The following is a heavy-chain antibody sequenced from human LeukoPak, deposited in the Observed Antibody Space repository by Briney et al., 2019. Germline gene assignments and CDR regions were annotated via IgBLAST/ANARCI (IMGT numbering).Heavy chain of an antibody. Sequence: SETLSLTCTVSGYSISSGYYWGWIRQPPGQGLEWIGSIYHSGSTYYNPSLKSRVTISVDTSKNQFSLKLSSVTAADTAVYYCARDHYCSGGSCYSGVNWFDPWGQGTLVTVSS. D-gene: IGHD2-15*01. CDR3: ARDHYCSGGSCYSGVNWFDP. CDR1: GYSISSGYY. CDR2: IYHSGST. J-gene: IGHJ5*02. V-gene: IGHV4-38-2*02.